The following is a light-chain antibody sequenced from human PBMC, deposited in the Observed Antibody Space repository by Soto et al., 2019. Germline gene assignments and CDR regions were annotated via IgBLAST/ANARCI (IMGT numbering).Light chain of an antibody. J-gene: IGKJ1*01. CDR2: DTF. V-gene: IGKV1-39*01. CDR1: ESIRNE. CDR3: QQSFTTPWT. Sequence: DIQTTQSPSSLSASLGDRVTITCRPSESIRNELNWFQQRPGKAPRLLIYDTFTLQSGVPSRFSGSVSGTEFSLTISSLQAGDSAIYYCQQSFTTPWTFGQGTKVDIK.